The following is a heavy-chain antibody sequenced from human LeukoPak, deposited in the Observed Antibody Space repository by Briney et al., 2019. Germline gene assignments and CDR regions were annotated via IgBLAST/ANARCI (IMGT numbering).Heavy chain of an antibody. CDR2: ISVSGRST. CDR3: AKDARGFQLHRGAFDI. V-gene: IGHV3-23*01. J-gene: IGHJ3*02. Sequence: GGSLRLSCAASGFTFSSYGMSWVRQAPGEGLEWVPTISVSGRSTYYADSVKGRFTISRDNSENTLYLQMNSLRGEDTAIYFCAKDARGFQLHRGAFDIWGQGTMVTVSS. D-gene: IGHD2-2*01. CDR1: GFTFSSYG.